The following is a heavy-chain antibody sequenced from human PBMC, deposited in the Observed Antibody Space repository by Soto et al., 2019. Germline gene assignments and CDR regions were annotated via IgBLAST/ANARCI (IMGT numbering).Heavy chain of an antibody. CDR2: ISYDGSDR. J-gene: IGHJ6*02. CDR1: GFTFRSYG. V-gene: IGHV3-30*18. CDR3: AKVSSDRGYYFYGMDV. Sequence: QVQLVESGGGVVQPGRSLRLSCAASGFTFRSYGMHWVRQAPGKGLEWVAVISYDGSDRNYADSVKGRFTISRDNSKNTLYLQMNSLRAEDTAVYYCAKVSSDRGYYFYGMDVWGQGTTVTVSS. D-gene: IGHD3-10*01.